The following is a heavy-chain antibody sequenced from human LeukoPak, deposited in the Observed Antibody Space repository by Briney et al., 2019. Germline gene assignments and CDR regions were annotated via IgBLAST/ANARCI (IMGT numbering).Heavy chain of an antibody. CDR3: TREDISATGSTFDY. D-gene: IGHD6-13*01. CDR2: INPNSGGT. Sequence: GASVKVSCKASGYTFTTAYYMHWVRQAPGQGLEWMGWINPNSGGTNYAQKFQGRVTMTRDTSTSTAYMELSNLRSDDTAVYYCTREDISATGSTFDYWGQGALVTVSS. V-gene: IGHV1-2*02. J-gene: IGHJ4*02. CDR1: GYTFTTAYY.